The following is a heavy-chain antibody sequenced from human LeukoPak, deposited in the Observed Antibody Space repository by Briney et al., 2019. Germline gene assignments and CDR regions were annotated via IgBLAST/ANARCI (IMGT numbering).Heavy chain of an antibody. CDR1: GYTFSNYD. V-gene: IGHV1-18*01. CDR2: ISAYNGDT. D-gene: IGHD2-15*01. Sequence: GASVKYSCKTSGYTFSNYDIYWVREAPGQGLECMGWISAYNGDTRYAQILQGRFTVTTDTSTSTAYMELRSLTSDDTAVYYCARAGYCGDGGCRGGSAFDVWGQGTMVSVSS. J-gene: IGHJ3*01. CDR3: ARAGYCGDGGCRGGSAFDV.